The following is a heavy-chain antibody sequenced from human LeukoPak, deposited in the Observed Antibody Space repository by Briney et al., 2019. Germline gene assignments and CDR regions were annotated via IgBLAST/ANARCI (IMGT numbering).Heavy chain of an antibody. J-gene: IGHJ4*02. CDR3: ASRDSSGYPDY. CDR1: GGSISSGNYY. Sequence: PSETLSLTGTVSGGSISSGNYYWSWIRQPPGKGLEWIGYIYYSGSTFYNPSLKSRVTISVDTSKNQFSLKLTSVTAADTAVYYCASRDSSGYPDYWGQGTLVTVSS. CDR2: IYYSGST. V-gene: IGHV4-30-4*01. D-gene: IGHD3-22*01.